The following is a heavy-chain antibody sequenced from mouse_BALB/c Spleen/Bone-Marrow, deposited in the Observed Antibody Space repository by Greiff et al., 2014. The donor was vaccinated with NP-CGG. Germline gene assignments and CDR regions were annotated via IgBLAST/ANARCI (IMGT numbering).Heavy chain of an antibody. CDR1: GFDFSRYW. CDR3: AKANWDVSGYFDV. D-gene: IGHD4-1*01. CDR2: INPDSSTI. Sequence: EVQLQQSGGGLVQPGGSLKLSCAASGFDFSRYWMSWVRQAPGKGLEWIGEINPDSSTINYTPPLKDKFIISRDNAKNTLYLQVSKVRSEDTALYYCAKANWDVSGYFDVWGAGTTVTVSS. V-gene: IGHV4-1*02. J-gene: IGHJ1*01.